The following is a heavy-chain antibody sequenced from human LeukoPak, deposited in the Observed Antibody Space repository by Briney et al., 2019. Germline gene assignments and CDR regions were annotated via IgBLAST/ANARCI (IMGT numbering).Heavy chain of an antibody. V-gene: IGHV4-34*01. CDR1: GGSFSGYY. CDR2: INHSGST. Sequence: SETLSLTCAVYGGSFSGYYWSWIRQPPGKGLEWIGEINHSGSTNYNPSLKSRVTISVGTSKNQFSLKLSSVTAADTAVYYCARGDYCSGGSCYSNYFDYWGQGTLVTVSS. J-gene: IGHJ4*02. CDR3: ARGDYCSGGSCYSNYFDY. D-gene: IGHD2-15*01.